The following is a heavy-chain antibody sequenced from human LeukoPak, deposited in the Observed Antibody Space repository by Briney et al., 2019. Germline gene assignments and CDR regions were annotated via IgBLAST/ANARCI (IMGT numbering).Heavy chain of an antibody. D-gene: IGHD3-22*01. CDR3: AREDYSDSRGYSGGGIDI. Sequence: ASVKASCKTSGYTFTNYDISWVRQAPGQGLEWMGWISAYTGNTNYAQKLQGRVTMTTDTSTSTAYMELRSLRSDDTAVYYCAREDYSDSRGYSGGGIDIWGQGTMVTVSS. CDR2: ISAYTGNT. V-gene: IGHV1-18*01. CDR1: GYTFTNYD. J-gene: IGHJ3*02.